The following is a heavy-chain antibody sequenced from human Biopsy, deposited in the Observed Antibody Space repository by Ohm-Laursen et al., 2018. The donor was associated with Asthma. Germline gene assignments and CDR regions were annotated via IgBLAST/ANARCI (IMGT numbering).Heavy chain of an antibody. CDR1: GGTFSNFA. CDR3: ARCQVGYSSGWSLLLKKIYYSGMDV. Sequence: SVKVSCKAPGGTFSNFAISWVRQAPGQGLEWLGGIMTVFGTPNYAQKFKGRVTITADESTSTAYMEVTSLRSEDTAIYYCARCQVGYSSGWSLLLKKIYYSGMDVWGQGTAVTVSS. CDR2: IMTVFGTP. J-gene: IGHJ6*02. D-gene: IGHD6-19*01. V-gene: IGHV1-69*13.